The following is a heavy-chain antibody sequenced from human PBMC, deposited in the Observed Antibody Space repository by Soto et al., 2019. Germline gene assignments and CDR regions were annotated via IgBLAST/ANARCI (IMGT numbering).Heavy chain of an antibody. CDR1: GFTFSSYS. V-gene: IGHV3-21*01. D-gene: IGHD3-9*01. J-gene: IGHJ3*02. CDR3: ARDFEERHDILTGYRPDAFDI. CDR2: ISSSSSYI. Sequence: EVQLVESGGGLVKPGGSLRLSCAASGFTFSSYSMNWVRQAPGKGLEWVSSISSSSSYIYYADSVKGRFTISRDNAKNSLYLQMNSLRAEDTAVYYCARDFEERHDILTGYRPDAFDIWGQGTMVTVSS.